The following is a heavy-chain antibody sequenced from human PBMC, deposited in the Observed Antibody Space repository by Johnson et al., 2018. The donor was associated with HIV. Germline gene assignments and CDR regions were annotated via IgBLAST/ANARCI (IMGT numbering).Heavy chain of an antibody. CDR2: IKQDGSEK. D-gene: IGHD5-12*01. J-gene: IGHJ3*02. V-gene: IGHV3-7*01. Sequence: EVQLVESGGGLVQPGGSLRLSCAASGFTFSSYWMSWVRQAPGKGLEWVSNIKQDGSEKYYVDSVKGRFTISSDNAKNSLYQQMNSLRAEDTAVYYCAMALGDSGYDSDAFDIWGQGTMVTVSS. CDR3: AMALGDSGYDSDAFDI. CDR1: GFTFSSYW.